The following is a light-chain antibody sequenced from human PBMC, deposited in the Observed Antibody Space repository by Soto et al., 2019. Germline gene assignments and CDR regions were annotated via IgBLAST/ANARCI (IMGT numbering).Light chain of an antibody. J-gene: IGLJ2*01. CDR2: GNS. V-gene: IGLV1-40*01. Sequence: QAVVTQPPSVSGAPGQRVTISCTGSSSNIGAGYDVHWYQQLPGTPPKLLIYGNSNRPSGVPDRFSGSKSGTSASLAITGLQAEDEADYYCQSYDSSLSGNVVFGGGTKLTVL. CDR3: QSYDSSLSGNVV. CDR1: SSNIGAGYD.